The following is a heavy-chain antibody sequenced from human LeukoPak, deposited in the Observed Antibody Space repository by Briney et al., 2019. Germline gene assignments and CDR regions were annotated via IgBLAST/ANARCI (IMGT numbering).Heavy chain of an antibody. CDR1: GCTFSSYG. CDR2: ISNDGSYS. V-gene: IGHV3-30*18. D-gene: IGHD3-16*01. Sequence: GGSLRLSCAASGCTFSSYGMHWVRQAPGKGLEWVAAISNDGSYSYYTDSVKGQFTISRDNSENTLYLQMISLRVEDTAVYYCAKDPGGYFDYWGQGTLVTVSS. CDR3: AKDPGGYFDY. J-gene: IGHJ4*02.